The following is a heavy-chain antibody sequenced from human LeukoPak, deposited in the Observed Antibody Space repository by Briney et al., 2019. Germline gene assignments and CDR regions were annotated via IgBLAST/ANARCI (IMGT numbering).Heavy chain of an antibody. CDR1: GFPFSSYW. CDR3: ARDGDYGDYFNWFDP. V-gene: IGHV3-7*01. Sequence: GGSLRLSCVASGFPFSSYWMTWVRKAPGKGLEWVANIKQDGSKKSYVDSVKGRFTISRDNAKNSLYLQMNSLRAEDTAVYYCARDGDYGDYFNWFDPWGQGTLVTVSS. CDR2: IKQDGSKK. D-gene: IGHD4-17*01. J-gene: IGHJ5*02.